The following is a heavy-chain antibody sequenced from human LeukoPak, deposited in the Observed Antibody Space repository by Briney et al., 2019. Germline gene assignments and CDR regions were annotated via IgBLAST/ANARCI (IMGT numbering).Heavy chain of an antibody. V-gene: IGHV4-61*02. D-gene: IGHD2-2*01. CDR1: GGSISSGNYY. J-gene: IGHJ3*02. Sequence: SETLSLTCTVSGGSISSGNYYWSWIRQPAGKGLEWIGRIYTSGTTNYNPSLKSRVTISVDTSKNQFSLKLSSVTAADTAVYYCARDSRLTDAFDIWGQGTMVTVSS. CDR3: ARDSRLTDAFDI. CDR2: IYTSGTT.